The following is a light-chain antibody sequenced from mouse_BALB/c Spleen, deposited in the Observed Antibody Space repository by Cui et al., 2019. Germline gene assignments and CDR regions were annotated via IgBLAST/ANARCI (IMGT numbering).Light chain of an antibody. J-gene: IGKJ2*01. Sequence: DIQMKQTTSSLSPPLGDRVTNSRRASQDISNYLNWDQQKPDETVKLLVYFTTRLHSGVPSKFSGSGSGTDYSLTISNLGQEEIATYFCQQVNTLPYTFGWGTKLEIK. V-gene: IGKV10-96*01. CDR2: FTT. CDR3: QQVNTLPYT. CDR1: QDISNY.